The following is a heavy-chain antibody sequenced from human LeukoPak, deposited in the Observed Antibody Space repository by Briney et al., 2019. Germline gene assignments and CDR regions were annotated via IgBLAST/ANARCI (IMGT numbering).Heavy chain of an antibody. CDR3: ARGFYYDPKGDAFDI. J-gene: IGHJ3*02. D-gene: IGHD3-22*01. CDR2: INHSGST. Sequence: SETLSLTCAVYGGSFSGYYWSWIRQPPGKGLEWIGEINHSGSTNYNPSLKSRVTISVDTSKTQFSLKLTSVTAADTAVYYYARGFYYDPKGDAFDIWGQGTMVTVSS. V-gene: IGHV4-34*01. CDR1: GGSFSGYY.